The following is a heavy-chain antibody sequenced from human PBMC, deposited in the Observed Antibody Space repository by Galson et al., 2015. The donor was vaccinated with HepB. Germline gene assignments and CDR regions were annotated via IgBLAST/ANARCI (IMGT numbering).Heavy chain of an antibody. CDR3: AKATYYFGSGTSLKHFYHMDV. J-gene: IGHJ6*03. V-gene: IGHV3-23*01. CDR2: ISGSGNRS. CDR1: GFTFSSYA. D-gene: IGHD3-10*01. Sequence: SLRLSCAASGFTFSSYAMSWVRQAPGKGLEWLSVISGSGNRSFYADSVKGRFTVSRDNSGNTLYLQMNSLRVEDTAIFYCAKATYYFGSGTSLKHFYHMDVWGKGTTDTVSS.